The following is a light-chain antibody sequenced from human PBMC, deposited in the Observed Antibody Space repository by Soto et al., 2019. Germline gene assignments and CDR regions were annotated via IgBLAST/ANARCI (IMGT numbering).Light chain of an antibody. J-gene: IGLJ3*02. V-gene: IGLV2-14*01. Sequence: SALTQPASVSGSPGQSITISCTGTSSDVGGYNYVSWYQQHPGKAPKLMIYEVSNRPSGVSNRFSGSKSGNTASLTISGLQDEDEADYYCSSYTSSSTWAFGGGTKLTVL. CDR3: SSYTSSSTWA. CDR2: EVS. CDR1: SSDVGGYNY.